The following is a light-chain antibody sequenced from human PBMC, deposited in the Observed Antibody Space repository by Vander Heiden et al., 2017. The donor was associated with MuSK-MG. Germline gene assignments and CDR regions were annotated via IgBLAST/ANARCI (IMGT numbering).Light chain of an antibody. CDR2: DAS. V-gene: IGKV1-27*01. J-gene: IGKJ5*01. CDR1: QGISSY. CDR3: QKDNTAPIT. Sequence: DFQMTQSPSSLSASVGDRVTITCRASQGISSYLAWYQQRPGKSPKLLIYDASTLQLGVPSRFSGSGSGTDFTLTISSLQPEDVATYYCQKDNTAPITFGQGTQLEIK.